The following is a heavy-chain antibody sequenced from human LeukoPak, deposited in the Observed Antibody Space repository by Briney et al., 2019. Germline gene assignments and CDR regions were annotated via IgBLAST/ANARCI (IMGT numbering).Heavy chain of an antibody. J-gene: IGHJ4*02. CDR3: AKGYIAVSTPSFDY. V-gene: IGHV3-23*01. D-gene: IGHD2-15*01. CDR2: ISGSGGST. CDR1: GFTFSSYA. Sequence: GGSLRLACAASGFTFSSYAMSWVRQAPGKGLEWVSAISGSGGSTYYADSVKGRFTISRDNSKNTLYLQMNSLRAEDTAVYYCAKGYIAVSTPSFDYWGQGTLVTISS.